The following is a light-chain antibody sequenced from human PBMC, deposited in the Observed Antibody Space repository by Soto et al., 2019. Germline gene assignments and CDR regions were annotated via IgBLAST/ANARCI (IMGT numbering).Light chain of an antibody. CDR2: GAS. J-gene: IGKJ1*01. Sequence: EVVLTQSPGTLSFSPGERATLSCRASQSVSSSYLAWYQQKPGQAPRLVIYGASSRATGIPDRFSGSGSGTDFTLTISRLEPEDFAVYYCQQFDRSSWTFGQGTKVDI. CDR3: QQFDRSSWT. CDR1: QSVSSSY. V-gene: IGKV3-20*01.